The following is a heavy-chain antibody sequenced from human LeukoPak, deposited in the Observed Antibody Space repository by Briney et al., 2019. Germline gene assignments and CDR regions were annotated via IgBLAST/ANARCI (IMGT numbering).Heavy chain of an antibody. J-gene: IGHJ5*02. V-gene: IGHV4-59*01. Sequence: SETLSLTCSVSGGSISGDYWSWIRQTPGEGLEWIALIHYSGGTNYSPSLTSRATISVDTSKNQFSLKLSSVTAADTAVYYCARDRGSLGGFDLWGQGTLVTVSS. CDR3: ARDRGSLGGFDL. CDR2: IHYSGGT. CDR1: GGSISGDY. D-gene: IGHD3-16*01.